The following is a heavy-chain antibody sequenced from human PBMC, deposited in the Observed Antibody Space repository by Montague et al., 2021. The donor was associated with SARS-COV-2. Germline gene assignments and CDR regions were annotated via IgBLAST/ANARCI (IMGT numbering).Heavy chain of an antibody. Sequence: SETLSLTCTFSGGSIGSYYSSWLRQPPGKGLEWIGLIHSSGSNTYNPSFTSRVTISIDTPKNQFSLKLSSVTAADTAVYYCERWLDPSETYYLPYWGQGTLVTVSS. CDR3: ERWLDPSETYYLPY. D-gene: IGHD3-10*01. CDR1: GGSIGSYY. J-gene: IGHJ4*02. CDR2: IHSSGSN. V-gene: IGHV4-59*01.